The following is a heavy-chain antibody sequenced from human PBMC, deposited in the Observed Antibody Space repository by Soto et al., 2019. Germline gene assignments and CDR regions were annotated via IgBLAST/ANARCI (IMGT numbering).Heavy chain of an antibody. CDR3: AKDHQLWFGEFSPEHYYYGMDV. D-gene: IGHD3-10*01. Sequence: GGSLRLSCAASGFTFSSYGMHWVRQAPGKGLEWVAVISYDGSNKYYADSVKGRFTISRDNSKNTLYLQMNSLRAEDTAVYYCAKDHQLWFGEFSPEHYYYGMDVWGQGTTVTVSS. CDR2: ISYDGSNK. CDR1: GFTFSSYG. V-gene: IGHV3-30*18. J-gene: IGHJ6*02.